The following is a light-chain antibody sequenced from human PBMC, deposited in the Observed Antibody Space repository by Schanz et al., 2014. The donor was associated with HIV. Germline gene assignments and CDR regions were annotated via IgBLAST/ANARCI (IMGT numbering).Light chain of an antibody. CDR1: SSDVGGYNY. CDR2: DVN. CDR3: CSYGGSNTFVI. Sequence: QSVLTQPASVSGSPGQSIAISCTGTSSDVGGYNYASWYQQHPNKAPKLIIYDVNNRPSGVSNRFSGSKSGNTASLTISGLQAEDEADYYCCSYGGSNTFVIFGGGTKLTVL. J-gene: IGLJ2*01. V-gene: IGLV2-14*03.